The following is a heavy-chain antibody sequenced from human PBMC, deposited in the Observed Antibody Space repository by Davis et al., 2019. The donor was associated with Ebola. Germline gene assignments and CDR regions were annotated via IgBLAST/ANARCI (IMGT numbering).Heavy chain of an antibody. V-gene: IGHV3-30*02. CDR3: ARDNWNYYYYYYMDV. CDR1: GFTFSSYG. J-gene: IGHJ6*03. CDR2: IRYDGSNK. D-gene: IGHD1-20*01. Sequence: PGGSLRLSCAASGFTFSSYGMHWVRQAPGKGLEWVAFIRYDGSNKYYADSVKGRFTISRDNSKNTLYLQMNSLRAEDTAVYYCARDNWNYYYYYYMDVWGKGTTVTVSS.